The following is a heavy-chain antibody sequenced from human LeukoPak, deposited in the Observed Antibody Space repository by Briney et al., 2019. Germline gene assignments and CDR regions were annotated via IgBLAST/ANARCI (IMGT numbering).Heavy chain of an antibody. CDR1: GFTFSSYG. CDR2: IWYDGSNK. V-gene: IGHV3-33*06. D-gene: IGHD3-22*01. Sequence: GGSLRLSCAASGFTFSSYGMHWVRQAPGKGLEWVAVIWYDGSNKYYADSVKGRFTISRDNSKNTLYLQMSSLRAEDTAVYYCAKDLAPYYYDSSGYFLAFDYWGQGTLVTVSS. J-gene: IGHJ4*02. CDR3: AKDLAPYYYDSSGYFLAFDY.